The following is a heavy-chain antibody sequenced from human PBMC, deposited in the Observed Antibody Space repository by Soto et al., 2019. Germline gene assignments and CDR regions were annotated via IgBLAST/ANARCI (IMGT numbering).Heavy chain of an antibody. J-gene: IGHJ5*01. V-gene: IGHV4-4*02. CDR1: GGSVRAPDW. Sequence: SETLSLTCTLSGGSVRAPDWWNWVRQSPDKGLEWIAEVHISGHSNYNPSLRSRVSVSIDSSKNQFYLNLNSVTAADTAIYYCARVRQGCSANNCYFDPWGQGTRVTVSS. CDR2: VHISGHS. D-gene: IGHD1-1*01. CDR3: ARVRQGCSANNCYFDP.